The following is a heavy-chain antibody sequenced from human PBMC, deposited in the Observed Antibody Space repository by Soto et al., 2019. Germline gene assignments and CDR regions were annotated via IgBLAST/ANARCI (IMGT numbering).Heavy chain of an antibody. V-gene: IGHV3-64D*08. CDR1: GFTFSNYT. CDR2: ISGNGGTT. Sequence: EVHLVESGGGLVQPGGSLRLSCSASGFTFSNYTMLWVRQAPGKGLEYVSVISGNGGTTYYADSVKGRFSISRDNSKDTLYLQMSSLTAEDTAIYYCVKDAVGATHGYYFDYWGQGTLVSVSS. CDR3: VKDAVGATHGYYFDY. J-gene: IGHJ4*02. D-gene: IGHD1-26*01.